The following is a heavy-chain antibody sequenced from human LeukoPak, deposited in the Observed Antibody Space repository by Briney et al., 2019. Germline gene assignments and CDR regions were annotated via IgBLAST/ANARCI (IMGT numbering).Heavy chain of an antibody. Sequence: GGSLRLSCAASGFTFSSYEMNWVRQAPGKGLEWVSSISSSSSCIYYADSVKGRFTVPRDSAKNSLDLQMNSLRVEDTAVYYCARRAIAEGFDYWGQGTLVTVSS. D-gene: IGHD6-13*01. CDR2: ISSSSSCI. CDR3: ARRAIAEGFDY. J-gene: IGHJ4*02. CDR1: GFTFSSYE. V-gene: IGHV3-48*03.